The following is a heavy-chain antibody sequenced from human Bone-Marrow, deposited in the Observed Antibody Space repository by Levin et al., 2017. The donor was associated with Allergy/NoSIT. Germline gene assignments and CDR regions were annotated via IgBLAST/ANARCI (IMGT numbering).Heavy chain of an antibody. V-gene: IGHV3-49*04. CDR3: TSRLPYTVTTFGAFDY. CDR2: IRSKAYGGTT. D-gene: IGHD4-17*01. J-gene: IGHJ4*02. Sequence: GGSLRLSCTASGFTFGDYAMSWVRQAPGKGLEWVGFIRSKAYGGTTEYAASVKGRFTISRDDSKSIAYLQMNSLKTEDTAVYYCTSRLPYTVTTFGAFDYWGQGTLVTVSS. CDR1: GFTFGDYA.